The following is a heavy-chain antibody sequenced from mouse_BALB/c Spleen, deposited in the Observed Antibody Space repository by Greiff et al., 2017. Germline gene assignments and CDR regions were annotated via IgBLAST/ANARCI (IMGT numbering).Heavy chain of an antibody. CDR3: TRDDYDWAY. V-gene: IGHV5-6-4*01. CDR1: GFTFSSYA. D-gene: IGHD2-4*01. J-gene: IGHJ3*01. CDR2: ISSGGST. Sequence: DVHLVESGGGLVKPGGSLKLSCAASGFTFSSYAMSWVRQTPEKRLEWVASISSGGSTYYPDSVKGRFTISRDNAKNTLYLQMSSLKSEDTAMYYCTRDDYDWAYWGQGTLVTVSA.